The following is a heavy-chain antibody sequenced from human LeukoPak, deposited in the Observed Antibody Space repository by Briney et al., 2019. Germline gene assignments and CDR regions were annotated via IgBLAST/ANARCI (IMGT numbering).Heavy chain of an antibody. CDR2: IYYSGST. Sequence: SETLSLTCTVSGGSISSSSYYWGWIRQPPGKGLEWIGSIYYSGSTYYNSSLKSRVTISVDTSKNQFSLQLNSVTPEDTAMYYCARGLEADYLGCWGQGTLVTVSS. CDR3: ARGLEADYLGC. CDR1: GGSISSSSYY. V-gene: IGHV4-39*01. D-gene: IGHD3/OR15-3a*01. J-gene: IGHJ4*02.